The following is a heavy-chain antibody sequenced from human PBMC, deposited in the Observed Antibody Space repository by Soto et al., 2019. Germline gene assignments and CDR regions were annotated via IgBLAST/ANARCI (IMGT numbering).Heavy chain of an antibody. D-gene: IGHD3-22*01. V-gene: IGHV3-48*03. J-gene: IGHJ4*02. CDR2: ISSSGSTI. CDR1: GFTFSSYE. Sequence: EVQLVESGGGLVQPGGSLRLSCAASGFTFSSYEMNWVRQAPGKGLEWVSYISSSGSTIYYADSVKGRFTISRDNAKNSLYLQMNSLRAEDTAVYYCARVRPYYYDSSGYYYRKTPPSYYFAYWGQGTLVTVSS. CDR3: ARVRPYYYDSSGYYYRKTPPSYYFAY.